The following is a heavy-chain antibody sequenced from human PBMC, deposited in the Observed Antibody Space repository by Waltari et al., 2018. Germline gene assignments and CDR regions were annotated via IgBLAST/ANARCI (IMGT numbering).Heavy chain of an antibody. V-gene: IGHV4-4*07. D-gene: IGHD3-3*01. J-gene: IGHJ4*02. CDR2: IYTSGST. Sequence: QVQLQESGPGLVKPSETLSLTCTVSGGSISSYYWSWIRQPAGKGLEWIGRIYTSGSTNYHPSRKSRVTMSVDTSKNQFSLKLSSVPAADTAVYYCARERLRPHWSGYSPTHIDYWGQGTLVTVSS. CDR1: GGSISSYY. CDR3: ARERLRPHWSGYSPTHIDY.